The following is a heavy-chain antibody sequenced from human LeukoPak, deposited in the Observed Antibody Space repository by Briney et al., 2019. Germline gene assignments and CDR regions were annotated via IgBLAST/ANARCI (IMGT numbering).Heavy chain of an antibody. V-gene: IGHV3-30-3*01. CDR3: ARDRVGATDYFDY. D-gene: IGHD1-26*01. CDR2: ISYDGSNK. CDR1: GFTFSSYA. J-gene: IGHJ4*02. Sequence: GRSLRLSCATSGFTFSSYAMHWVRQAPGKGLEWVAVISYDGSNKYYADSVKGRFTISRDNSKNTLYLQMNSLRAEDTAVYYCARDRVGATDYFDYWGQGTLVTVSS.